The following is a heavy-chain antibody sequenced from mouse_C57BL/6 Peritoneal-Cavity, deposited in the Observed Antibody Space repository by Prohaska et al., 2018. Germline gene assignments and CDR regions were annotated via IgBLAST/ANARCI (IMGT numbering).Heavy chain of an antibody. CDR3: AGDRSRYWYFDV. V-gene: IGHV12-3*01. J-gene: IGHJ1*03. CDR2: MTHSGET. Sequence: QMQLQESETGLVKPSQSLFLTCSITGFTITSGYYWLWIRHSTGKRLELMGFMTHSGETFYNPSRQSPIAITRETSKNQFFLQLNCVNTEDTAMYYCAGDRSRYWYFDVWGTGTTVTVSS. CDR1: GFTITSGYY.